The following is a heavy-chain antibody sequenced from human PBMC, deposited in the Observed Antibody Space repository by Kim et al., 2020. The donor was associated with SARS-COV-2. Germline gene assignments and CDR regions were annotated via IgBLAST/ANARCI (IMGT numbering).Heavy chain of an antibody. D-gene: IGHD3-9*01. Sequence: SETLSLTCTVSGGSISSYYWSWIRQPPGKGLEWIGYIYYSGSTNYNPSLKSRVTISVDTSKNQFSLKLSSVTAADTAVYYCARTYYDILTGYYFDYWGQGTLVTVSS. CDR3: ARTYYDILTGYYFDY. V-gene: IGHV4-59*13. CDR1: GGSISSYY. CDR2: IYYSGST. J-gene: IGHJ4*02.